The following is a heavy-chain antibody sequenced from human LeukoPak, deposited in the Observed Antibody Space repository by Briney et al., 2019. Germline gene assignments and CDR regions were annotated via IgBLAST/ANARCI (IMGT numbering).Heavy chain of an antibody. V-gene: IGHV4-34*01. Sequence: SETLSLTCAVYGGTFSGYYWSWIRQPPGKRLEWVGESNDSGGTNYNPSLKSRVTISADKSKNQVSLKLTSVTAADTAVYYCARTKSGTKYFQHWGQGTLVTVSS. CDR2: SNDSGGT. J-gene: IGHJ1*01. CDR1: GGTFSGYY. CDR3: ARTKSGTKYFQH.